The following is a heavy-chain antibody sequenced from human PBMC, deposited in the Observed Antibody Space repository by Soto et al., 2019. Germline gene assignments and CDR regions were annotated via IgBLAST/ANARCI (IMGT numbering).Heavy chain of an antibody. Sequence: GGSLRLSCATPGFTFSSYSRTWVRQDPEKGLEWVSYISSSSGTIYYAASVKGRFTISRDNAKNSLYLQMNSLRDEDTAVYYCARDPGRITIFGVVRPGYYYGMDVWGQGTTVTVSS. D-gene: IGHD3-3*01. J-gene: IGHJ6*02. CDR1: GFTFSSYS. CDR3: ARDPGRITIFGVVRPGYYYGMDV. CDR2: ISSSSGTI. V-gene: IGHV3-48*02.